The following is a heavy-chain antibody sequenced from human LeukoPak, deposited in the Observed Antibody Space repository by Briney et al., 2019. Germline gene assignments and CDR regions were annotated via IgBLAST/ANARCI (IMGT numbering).Heavy chain of an antibody. CDR1: GFTFSSYW. D-gene: IGHD2-2*01. V-gene: IGHV3-74*01. CDR2: IKSDGSST. J-gene: IGHJ6*03. CDR3: ARDDIVVVPAGIISRAWNYYYMDV. Sequence: PGGSLRLSCAASGFTFSSYWMHWVRQAPGKGLVWVSRIKSDGSSTSYADSVKGRFTISRDNAKNTLYLQMNSLRAEDTAVYYCARDDIVVVPAGIISRAWNYYYMDVWGKGTTVTVSS.